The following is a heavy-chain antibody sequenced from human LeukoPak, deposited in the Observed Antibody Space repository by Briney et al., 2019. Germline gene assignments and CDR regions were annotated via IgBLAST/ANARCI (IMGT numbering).Heavy chain of an antibody. Sequence: ETLSLTCTVSGYSISSGYYRGWIRQPPGKGLEWVSGINWNGGSTGYADSVKGRFTVFRDNAKNSLHLQMNSLRAEDTALYYCARGQRWFDPWGQGTLVTVSS. D-gene: IGHD6-25*01. J-gene: IGHJ5*02. CDR1: GYSISSGYY. CDR2: INWNGGST. CDR3: ARGQRWFDP. V-gene: IGHV3-20*04.